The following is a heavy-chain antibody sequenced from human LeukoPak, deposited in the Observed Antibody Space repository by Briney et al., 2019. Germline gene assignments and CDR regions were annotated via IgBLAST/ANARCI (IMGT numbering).Heavy chain of an antibody. CDR1: GGSFSGYY. J-gene: IGHJ4*02. D-gene: IGHD3-3*01. CDR2: INRSGST. CDR3: ARGGRGITIFGVVITTTQYYFDY. V-gene: IGHV4-34*01. Sequence: KSSETLSLTCAVYGGSFSGYYWSWIRQPPGEGLEWIGEINRSGSTNCNPSLKSRVTISVDTSKNQFSLKLSSVTAADTAVYYCARGGRGITIFGVVITTTQYYFDYWGQGTLVTVSS.